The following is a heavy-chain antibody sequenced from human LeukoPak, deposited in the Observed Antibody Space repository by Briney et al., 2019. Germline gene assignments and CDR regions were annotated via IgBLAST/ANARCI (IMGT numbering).Heavy chain of an antibody. V-gene: IGHV1-18*01. CDR3: ARDRGLRGTGGTRVDH. Sequence: GASVKVSCKASGYTFNSYGFTWVRQAPGQGLEWMGWISVYNGDTKYTQKLQGRVTMTTDTSTSTAYMELRSLRSDDTAVYYCARDRGLRGTGGTRVDHWGQGTLVTVSS. CDR1: GYTFNSYG. J-gene: IGHJ4*02. CDR2: ISVYNGDT. D-gene: IGHD6-13*01.